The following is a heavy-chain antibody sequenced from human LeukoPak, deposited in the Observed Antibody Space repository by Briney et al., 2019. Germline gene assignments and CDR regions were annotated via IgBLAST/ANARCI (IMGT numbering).Heavy chain of an antibody. CDR3: ARDRIAARPGDYYYYVMDV. J-gene: IGHJ6*02. CDR1: GFTVSSNY. Sequence: GGSLRLSCAASGFTVSSNYMSWVRQAPGKGLEWVSVIYSGGSTYYADSVKGRFTISRDNSKNTLYLQMNSLRAEDTAVYYCARDRIAARPGDYYYYVMDVWGQGTTVTVSS. V-gene: IGHV3-53*01. CDR2: IYSGGST. D-gene: IGHD6-6*01.